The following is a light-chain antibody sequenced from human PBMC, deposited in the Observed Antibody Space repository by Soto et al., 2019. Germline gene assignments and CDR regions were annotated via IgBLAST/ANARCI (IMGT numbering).Light chain of an antibody. J-gene: IGLJ2*01. CDR2: KDS. V-gene: IGLV3-25*03. CDR1: ALPKQY. Sequence: SYELTQPPSVSVSPGRTARITCSGDALPKQYAYWYQQKPGQAPVLVIYKDSERPSGISERFSGSSSGTTVTLTISGVQAEDEADYYCQSADSSGTYVVFGGGTKLTVL. CDR3: QSADSSGTYVV.